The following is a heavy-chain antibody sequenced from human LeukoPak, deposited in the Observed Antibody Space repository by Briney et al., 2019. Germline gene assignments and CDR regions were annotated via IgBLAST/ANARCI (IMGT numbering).Heavy chain of an antibody. D-gene: IGHD6-6*01. J-gene: IGHJ4*02. CDR2: ISASGTNT. Sequence: GGSLRLSCAASGFDFSNHDMNWVRQAPGKGPEWVATISASGTNTFYTDSVKGRFTISRDNSRNTLYLQMSSLRAEDTAVYYCAKSPPRLVFDYWGQGALVTVSS. CDR1: GFDFSNHD. CDR3: AKSPPRLVFDY. V-gene: IGHV3-23*01.